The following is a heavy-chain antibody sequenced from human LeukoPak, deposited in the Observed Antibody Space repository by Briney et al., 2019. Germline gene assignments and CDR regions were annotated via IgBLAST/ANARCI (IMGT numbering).Heavy chain of an antibody. Sequence: SVKVSCKASGGTFSSYAISWVRQAPGQWLEWMGRIIPILGIANYAQKFQGRVTITADKSTSTAYMELSSLRSEDTAVYYCARTRGYSYGYGDYWGQRTLVTVSS. D-gene: IGHD5-18*01. J-gene: IGHJ4*02. CDR1: GGTFSSYA. V-gene: IGHV1-69*04. CDR2: IIPILGIA. CDR3: ARTRGYSYGYGDY.